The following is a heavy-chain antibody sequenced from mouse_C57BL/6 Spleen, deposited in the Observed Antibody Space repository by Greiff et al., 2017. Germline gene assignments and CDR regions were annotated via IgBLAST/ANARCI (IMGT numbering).Heavy chain of an antibody. CDR2: IYPGSGST. CDR3: ARGFYYYGSSA. J-gene: IGHJ2*01. Sequence: QVQLQQSGAELVKPGASVKMSCKASGYTFTSYWITWVKQRPGQGLEWIGDIYPGSGSTNYNEKFKSKATLTVDTSSSTAYMQLSSLTSADSAVYYCARGFYYYGSSAWGQGTTLTVSS. CDR1: GYTFTSYW. V-gene: IGHV1-55*01. D-gene: IGHD1-1*01.